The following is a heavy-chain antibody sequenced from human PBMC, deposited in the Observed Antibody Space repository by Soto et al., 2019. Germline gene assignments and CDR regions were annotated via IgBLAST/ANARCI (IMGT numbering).Heavy chain of an antibody. CDR1: EGSSSSYD. V-gene: IGHV4-59*01. Sequence: SQTMCLTCSVAEGSSSSYDWSWIRQPPGKGLEWIGYIYYSGSTNYNPSLKSRVTISVDTSKNQFSLKLNSVTAADTAVYYCGRGSQHHYLASWGKGTLVLVSP. J-gene: IGHJ4*02. CDR2: IYYSGST. CDR3: GRGSQHHYLAS. D-gene: IGHD2-2*01.